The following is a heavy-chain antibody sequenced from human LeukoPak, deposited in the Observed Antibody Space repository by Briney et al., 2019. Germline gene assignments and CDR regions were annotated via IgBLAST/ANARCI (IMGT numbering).Heavy chain of an antibody. D-gene: IGHD3-3*01. Sequence: GGSLRLSCAASGFTFSSYAMHWVRQAPGKGLEWVAVISYDGSNKYYADSVKGRFTISRDNSKNTLYLQMNSLRAEDTAVYYCARDAVLRFLEWLVDYWGQGTLATVSS. V-gene: IGHV3-30-3*01. J-gene: IGHJ4*02. CDR3: ARDAVLRFLEWLVDY. CDR1: GFTFSSYA. CDR2: ISYDGSNK.